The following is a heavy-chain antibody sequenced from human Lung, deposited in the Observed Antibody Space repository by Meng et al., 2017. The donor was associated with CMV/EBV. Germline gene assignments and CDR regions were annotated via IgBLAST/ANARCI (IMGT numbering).Heavy chain of an antibody. CDR2: INQDGSQK. CDR3: ARVAAAGRGMDG. V-gene: IGHV3-7*04. J-gene: IGHJ6*02. CDR1: GFTFSSHW. D-gene: IGHD6-13*01. Sequence: GESLKISCAASGFTFSSHWMTWVRQAPGKGLEWVANINQDGSQKNYVDSVKGRFTISRDNAKNSLFLQMNSRRAEDTAVYYYARVAAAGRGMDGWGQGTTVTVSS.